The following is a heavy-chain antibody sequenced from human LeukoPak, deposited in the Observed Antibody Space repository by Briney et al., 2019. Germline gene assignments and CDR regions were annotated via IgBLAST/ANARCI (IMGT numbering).Heavy chain of an antibody. V-gene: IGHV4-34*01. J-gene: IGHJ4*02. CDR3: AGLTRLAIWPAASLRQDY. CDR1: GGSFSGYY. D-gene: IGHD2-2*01. Sequence: PSETLSLTCAVYGGSFSGYYWSWIRQPPGKGLEWIGEINHSGSTNYNPSLKSRVTISVDTSKNQFSLKLSSVTAADTAVYYCAGLTRLAIWPAASLRQDYWGQGTLVTVSS. CDR2: INHSGST.